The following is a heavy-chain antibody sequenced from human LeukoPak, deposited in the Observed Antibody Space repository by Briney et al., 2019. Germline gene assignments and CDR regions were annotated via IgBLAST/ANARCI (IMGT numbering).Heavy chain of an antibody. J-gene: IGHJ6*02. CDR2: INHSGST. CDR1: GGSFSGYY. D-gene: IGHD3-10*01. CDR3: VWGSGNYYYYYGMDV. V-gene: IGHV4-34*01. Sequence: SETLSLTCPVDGGSFSGYYWSWIRQPAGKGLEWIGEINHSGSTNYNPSLKSRVTLSVDTSKNQFSLKLSSVTAADTAVYYCVWGSGNYYYYYGMDVWGQGTTVTVSS.